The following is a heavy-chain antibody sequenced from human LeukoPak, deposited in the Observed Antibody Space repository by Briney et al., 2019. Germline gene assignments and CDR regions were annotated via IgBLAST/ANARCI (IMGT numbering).Heavy chain of an antibody. Sequence: SETLSLTCAVSGGSISSSNWWSWVRQPPGKGLEWIGEIYHSGSTNYNPSLKSRVTISVDKSKNQFSLKLSSVTAADTAVYYCARTVGSSWYYYYYYMDVWGKGTTVTISS. J-gene: IGHJ6*03. CDR1: GGSISSSNW. D-gene: IGHD6-13*01. CDR3: ARTVGSSWYYYYYYMDV. V-gene: IGHV4-4*02. CDR2: IYHSGST.